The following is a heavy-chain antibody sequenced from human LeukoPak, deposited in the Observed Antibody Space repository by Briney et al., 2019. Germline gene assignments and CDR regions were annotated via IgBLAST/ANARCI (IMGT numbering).Heavy chain of an antibody. J-gene: IGHJ4*02. CDR1: GFNFTNYW. CDR2: IKQDGSDK. D-gene: IGHD2-2*02. Sequence: GGSLRLSCGASGFNFTNYWMIWVRQAPGKGLEGVANIKQDGSDKFYVDSVKGRSTISRDYAKNCLALQTNNLIGERTAVYYCAIYVRSGPIDSWGQGTLVTVSS. V-gene: IGHV3-7*01. CDR3: AIYVRSGPIDS.